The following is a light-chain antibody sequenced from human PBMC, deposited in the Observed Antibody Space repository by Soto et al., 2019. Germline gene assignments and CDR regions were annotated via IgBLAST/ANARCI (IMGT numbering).Light chain of an antibody. CDR1: QSVSSY. V-gene: IGKV3-11*01. Sequence: EIVLTQSPPTLSLSPGERATLSCRASQSVSSYFAWYQQKPGQAPRLLVYDASNRATGIPARFSGSGSGTDFTLTISSLEPEYFAVYYCQQRSKWPLTFGQGTRLEIK. CDR2: DAS. J-gene: IGKJ5*01. CDR3: QQRSKWPLT.